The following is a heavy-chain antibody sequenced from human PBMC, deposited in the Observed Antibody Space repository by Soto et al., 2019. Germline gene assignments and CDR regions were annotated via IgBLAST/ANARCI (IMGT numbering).Heavy chain of an antibody. Sequence: QVPLQQWGAGLLKPSETLSLTCAVYGGSFSGHYWSWIRQPPGKGLEWLGEINHSGSTNSNPSLKSRVTMSIDPSKNQFYLKLSSVTAADTAVYYCARGSSLIVEVQRDAPDKYYFDSWGQGTLVTVSS. J-gene: IGHJ4*02. CDR3: ARGSSLIVEVQRDAPDKYYFDS. CDR2: INHSGST. CDR1: GGSFSGHY. D-gene: IGHD2-21*01. V-gene: IGHV4-34*01.